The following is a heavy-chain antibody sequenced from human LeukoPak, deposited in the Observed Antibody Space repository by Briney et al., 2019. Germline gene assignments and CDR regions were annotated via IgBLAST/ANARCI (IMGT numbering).Heavy chain of an antibody. J-gene: IGHJ5*02. CDR2: INPNSGGT. D-gene: IGHD3-22*01. V-gene: IGHV1-2*02. Sequence: GASVKVSCKASGYTFTGYYMHWVRQAPGQGPEWMGWINPNSGGTNYAQKFQGRVTMTRDTSISTAYMELSRLRSDDTAVYYCARDGFDYYDSRAGWFDPWGQGTLVTVSS. CDR1: GYTFTGYY. CDR3: ARDGFDYYDSRAGWFDP.